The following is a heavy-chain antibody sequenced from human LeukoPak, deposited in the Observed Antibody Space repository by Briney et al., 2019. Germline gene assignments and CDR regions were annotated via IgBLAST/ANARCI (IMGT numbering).Heavy chain of an antibody. CDR3: ARGRYCSSTSCQNLFDY. Sequence: GGSLRLSCAASGFTVSTNYMSWVRQAPGKGLEWVSVIYSGGSTYYADSVKGRFTVSRDNSKNTLYLKMNSLRAEDPAVYYCARGRYCSSTSCQNLFDYWGQGTLVTVSS. V-gene: IGHV3-66*01. J-gene: IGHJ4*02. D-gene: IGHD2-2*01. CDR2: IYSGGST. CDR1: GFTVSTNY.